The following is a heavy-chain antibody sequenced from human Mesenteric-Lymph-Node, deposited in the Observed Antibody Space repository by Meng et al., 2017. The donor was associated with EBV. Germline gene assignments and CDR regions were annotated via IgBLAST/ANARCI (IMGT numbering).Heavy chain of an antibody. V-gene: IGHV4-4*02. CDR2: IFHSGTT. J-gene: IGHJ5*02. Sequence: QGQLQESGPGLVKPSGTLSLTCAVSGGSISSYNWWSWVRQTPGKGLEWIGEIFHSGTTNNNPSLRSRLTLSVDKSKNQFSLRLSSVTAADTAVYYCAKVDGSGRSNWFDPWGQGTLVTVSS. D-gene: IGHD3-10*01. CDR3: AKVDGSGRSNWFDP. CDR1: GGSISSYNW.